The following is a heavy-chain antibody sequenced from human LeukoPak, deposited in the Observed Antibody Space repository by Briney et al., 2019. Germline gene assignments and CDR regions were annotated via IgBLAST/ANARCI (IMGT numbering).Heavy chain of an antibody. Sequence: SLRLSCAASGFTFDDYAMHWVRQAPGKGLEWVSGISWNSGSIGYADSVKGRFTISRDNAKNSLYLQMNSLRAEDTALYYCAKGCSSTSCYDYWAREPWSPSPQ. D-gene: IGHD2-2*01. CDR3: AKGCSSTSCYDY. J-gene: IGHJ4*02. CDR1: GFTFDDYA. CDR2: ISWNSGSI. V-gene: IGHV3-9*01.